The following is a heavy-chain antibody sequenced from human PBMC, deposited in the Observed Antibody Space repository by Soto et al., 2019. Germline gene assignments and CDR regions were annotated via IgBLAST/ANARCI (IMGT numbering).Heavy chain of an antibody. CDR2: IDPSDSYP. J-gene: IGHJ6*02. Sequence: ESLKISIKGSGYSFTRYWISWVRQMPGKGLEWMGRIDPSDSYPNYSPSFQGHVTISADKSISTAYLRWSSLKASDPAMYYCASQSNSELGYYGMDVWGQGTTVTVSS. CDR3: ASQSNSELGYYGMDV. V-gene: IGHV5-10-1*01. CDR1: GYSFTRYW. D-gene: IGHD1-1*01.